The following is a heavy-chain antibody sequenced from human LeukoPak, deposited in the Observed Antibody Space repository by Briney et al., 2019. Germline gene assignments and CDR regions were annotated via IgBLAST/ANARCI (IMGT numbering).Heavy chain of an antibody. CDR3: ARSLRVDVTFYYYMDV. V-gene: IGHV3-30*03. CDR1: GFTFSSYG. D-gene: IGHD3-16*01. Sequence: GGSLRLSCAASGFTFSSYGMHWVRQAPGKGLEWVAVISYDGSNKYYADSVKGRFTISRDNSKSTLFLQMNSLRAEDTAVYYCARSLRVDVTFYYYMDVWGRGTTVTVSS. CDR2: ISYDGSNK. J-gene: IGHJ6*03.